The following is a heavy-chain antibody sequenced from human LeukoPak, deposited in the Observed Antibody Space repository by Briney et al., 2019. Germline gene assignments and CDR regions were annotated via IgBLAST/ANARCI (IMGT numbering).Heavy chain of an antibody. J-gene: IGHJ3*02. Sequence: GASVKVSCKVSGYTLTELSMHWVRQAPGKGLEWMGGFDPEDGETIYAQKFQGRVTMTEDTSTDTAYMELRSLRSDDTAVYYCARDGQYSSGWDDAFDIWGQGTMVTVSS. V-gene: IGHV1-24*01. CDR3: ARDGQYSSGWDDAFDI. CDR2: FDPEDGET. CDR1: GYTLTELS. D-gene: IGHD6-19*01.